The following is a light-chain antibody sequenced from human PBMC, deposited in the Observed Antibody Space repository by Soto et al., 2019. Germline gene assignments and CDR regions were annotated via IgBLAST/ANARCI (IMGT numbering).Light chain of an antibody. CDR3: QQHNSFSIT. Sequence: EIVLTQSPGTLSLSPVEVAALSFMASQSVSNNYLAWYQQKPGQAPRLLIYGASNRASGIPDRFSGSGSGTDFTLTISRLEPEDFAVYYCQQHNSFSITFGQGTRLEIK. J-gene: IGKJ5*01. CDR2: GAS. V-gene: IGKV3-20*01. CDR1: QSVSNNY.